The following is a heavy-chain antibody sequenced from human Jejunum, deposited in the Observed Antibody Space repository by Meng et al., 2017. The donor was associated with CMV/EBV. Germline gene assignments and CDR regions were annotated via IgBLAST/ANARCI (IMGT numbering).Heavy chain of an antibody. CDR3: LTYTSSSHSFGP. J-gene: IGHJ5*02. V-gene: IGHV1-2*02. CDR1: GDTPTSDF. CDR2: INSHSGAT. D-gene: IGHD6-6*01. Sequence: CKASGDTPTSDFMFWVRQAPGKGLEWMGWINSHSGATQYAQKFQGRVTMTRDTSISTVYMDLSSLRSDDTADYYCLTYTSSSHSFGPWGQGTLVTVSS.